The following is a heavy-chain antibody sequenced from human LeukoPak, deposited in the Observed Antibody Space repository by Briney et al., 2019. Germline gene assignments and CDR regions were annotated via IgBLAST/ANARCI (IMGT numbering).Heavy chain of an antibody. CDR3: ANEVRPNDY. D-gene: IGHD1-1*01. J-gene: IGHJ4*02. Sequence: LSGGSLRLSCVASGFTFSSHAMCWVRQAPGKGLEWVASIDISGGSTYYEASVQGRFTISRDNSKNTLYLEMNSLRVEDTALYYCANEVRPNDYWGQGTLVTVSS. V-gene: IGHV3-23*01. CDR1: GFTFSSHA. CDR2: IDISGGST.